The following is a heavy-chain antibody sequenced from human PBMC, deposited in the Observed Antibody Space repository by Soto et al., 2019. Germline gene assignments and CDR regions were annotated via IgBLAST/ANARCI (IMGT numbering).Heavy chain of an antibody. D-gene: IGHD3-10*01. CDR1: GGSISQYY. CDR2: IYSGGST. CDR3: ARGPGGFGDFSLDY. Sequence: QVQLQESGPGLVKPSETLSLSCGVSGGSISQYYWSWIRQPAGKGLEWIGRIYSGGSTNYNPSLEIRVTMSVYTSKNKFSLKLSSVTASDTDVYYCARGPGGFGDFSLDYWGQGTLVTVSS. V-gene: IGHV4-4*07. J-gene: IGHJ4*02.